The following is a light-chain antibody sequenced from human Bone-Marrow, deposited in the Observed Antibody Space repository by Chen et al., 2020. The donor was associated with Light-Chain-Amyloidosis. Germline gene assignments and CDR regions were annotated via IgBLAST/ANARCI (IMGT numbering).Light chain of an antibody. V-gene: IGLV6-57*01. Sequence: FMLPKPHSVPESPGKTVIISCTRSSGSIATNYVQWYQQRPGSSPTTVIYEDDQRPSGVPDRFSGSIDRSSNSASLTISGLKTEDEADYYCQSYQGSSQGVFGGGTKLTVL. CDR1: SGSIATNY. CDR2: EDD. J-gene: IGLJ3*02. CDR3: QSYQGSSQGV.